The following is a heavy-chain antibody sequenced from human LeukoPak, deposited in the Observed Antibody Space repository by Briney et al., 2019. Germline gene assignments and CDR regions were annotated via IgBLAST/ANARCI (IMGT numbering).Heavy chain of an antibody. CDR2: IIPIFGTA. CDR1: GGTFSSYA. V-gene: IGHV1-69*05. CDR3: ARTYCSGGSCFDY. J-gene: IGHJ4*02. Sequence: SVKVSCKASGGTFSSYAISWVRQAPGQGLEWMGGIIPIFGTANYAQKFQGRVTITTDESTSTAYMELSSLRSEDTAVYYRARTYCSGGSCFDYWGQGTLVTVSS. D-gene: IGHD2-15*01.